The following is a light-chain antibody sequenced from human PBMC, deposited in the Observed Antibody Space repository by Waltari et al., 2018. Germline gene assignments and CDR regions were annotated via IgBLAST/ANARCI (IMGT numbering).Light chain of an antibody. Sequence: EIVMTQSPLSLSVTPGQPASISCKSTQMLLHSDGKTYLNWYLQKPGQPPQLLIHEVSKRFAGVSDRFSGGGSGTDFTLIISRVEAEDVGIYYCMQTILLPLTFGGGTKVEIK. CDR3: MQTILLPLT. CDR1: QMLLHSDGKTY. J-gene: IGKJ4*01. V-gene: IGKV2D-29*01. CDR2: EVS.